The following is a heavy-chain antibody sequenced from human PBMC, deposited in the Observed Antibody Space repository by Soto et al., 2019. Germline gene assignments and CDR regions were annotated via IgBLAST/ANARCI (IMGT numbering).Heavy chain of an antibody. V-gene: IGHV3-13*01. CDR3: ARGRSLYYDSAPFDY. J-gene: IGHJ4*02. CDR2: IGTAGDT. D-gene: IGHD3-22*01. Sequence: GGSLRLSCAASGFTFSSYDMHWVRQATGKGLEWVSAIGTAGDTYYPGSVKGRFTISRENAKNSLYLQMNSLRAGDTAVYYCARGRSLYYDSAPFDYCGQRTLLTVSS. CDR1: GFTFSSYD.